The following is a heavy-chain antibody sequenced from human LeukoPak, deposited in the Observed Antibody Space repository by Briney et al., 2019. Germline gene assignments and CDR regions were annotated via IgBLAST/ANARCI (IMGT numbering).Heavy chain of an antibody. V-gene: IGHV3-74*01. J-gene: IGHJ3*01. CDR3: ARGWVPSDITLK. CDR2: INSDGSDT. D-gene: IGHD3-22*01. Sequence: GGSLRLSCAASGFTFSSYWMHWVRHAPGKGLVWVARINSDGSDTNYAASVKGRVTISRDNARNTVYLQMNCLRAEDTAVYYCARGWVPSDITLKWGQGATVTVSS. CDR1: GFTFSSYW.